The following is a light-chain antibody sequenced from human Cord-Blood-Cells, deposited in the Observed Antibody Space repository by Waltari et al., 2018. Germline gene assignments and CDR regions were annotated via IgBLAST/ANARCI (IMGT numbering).Light chain of an antibody. CDR2: DVS. Sequence: QSALTQPASVSGSPGQSITISCTGTSSDVGGYNYVSWYQQHPDKAPKLMIYDVSKRPSGVSNRFSGSKYGNTASLTISGLQAEDEADYYCSSYTSSSTYWVFGGGTKLTVL. V-gene: IGLV2-14*01. CDR3: SSYTSSSTYWV. J-gene: IGLJ3*02. CDR1: SSDVGGYNY.